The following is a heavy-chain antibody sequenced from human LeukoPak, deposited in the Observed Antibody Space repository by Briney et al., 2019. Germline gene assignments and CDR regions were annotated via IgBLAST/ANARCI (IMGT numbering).Heavy chain of an antibody. Sequence: GGSLRLSCAASGFTFSSYGMHWVRQAPGKGLEWVAVISYDGSNKYYADSVKGRFTISRDNSKNTLYLQMNSLRAEDTAVYYWAKLPPRGGATTDDAFDIWGQGTMVTVSS. D-gene: IGHD1-26*01. J-gene: IGHJ3*02. CDR3: AKLPPRGGATTDDAFDI. V-gene: IGHV3-30*18. CDR2: ISYDGSNK. CDR1: GFTFSSYG.